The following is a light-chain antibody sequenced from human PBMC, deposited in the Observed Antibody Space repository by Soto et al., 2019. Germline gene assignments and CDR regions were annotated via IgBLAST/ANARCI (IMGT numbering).Light chain of an antibody. CDR3: QHYAAEPIT. J-gene: IGKJ5*01. CDR1: QSVGGN. CDR2: GAS. Sequence: TVLTQSPVTLSLSPGERATLSCRASQSVGGNVAWYQQKPGQAPKLLISGASSRAPGIPDRFSGSGSGAAFTLSISRLEPEDFALYYCQHYAAEPITLGQGTRLDI. V-gene: IGKV3-20*01.